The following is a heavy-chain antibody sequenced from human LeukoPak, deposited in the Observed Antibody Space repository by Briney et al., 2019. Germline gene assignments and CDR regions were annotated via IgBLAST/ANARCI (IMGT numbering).Heavy chain of an antibody. CDR1: GFTVSSYS. D-gene: IGHD6-19*01. J-gene: IGHJ4*02. Sequence: GSLRLSCVVSGFTVSSYSMNWVRQAPGKGLEWVSSISSSSSYIYYADSVKGRFTISRDNAKNSLYLQMNSLRAEDTAVYYCARDWQWLGEYYFDYWGQGTLVTVSS. CDR2: ISSSSSYI. V-gene: IGHV3-21*01. CDR3: ARDWQWLGEYYFDY.